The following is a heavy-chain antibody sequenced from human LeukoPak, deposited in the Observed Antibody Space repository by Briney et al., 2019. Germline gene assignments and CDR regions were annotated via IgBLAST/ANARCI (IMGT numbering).Heavy chain of an antibody. CDR2: INSDGSST. J-gene: IGHJ4*02. CDR3: ARVRSSGWSYFDY. CDR1: GSTFSSYW. Sequence: TGGSLRLSCAASGSTFSSYWMHWVRQAPGKGLVWVSCINSDGSSTSYADSVKGRFTISRDNAKNTLYLQMNSLRPEDTAVYYCARVRSSGWSYFDYWGQGTLVTVSS. D-gene: IGHD6-19*01. V-gene: IGHV3-74*01.